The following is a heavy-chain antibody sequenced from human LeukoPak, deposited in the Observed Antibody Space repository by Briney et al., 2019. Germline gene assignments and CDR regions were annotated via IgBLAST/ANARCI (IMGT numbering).Heavy chain of an antibody. CDR2: IIPILGIA. J-gene: IGHJ5*02. CDR1: GGTFSSYA. Sequence: ASVKVSCKASGGTFSSYAISWVRQAPGQGLEWMGRIIPILGIANYAQKFQGRVTITADKSTSTAYMELSSLRSEDTAVYYCARIPPDCSGGSCYLNWFDPWGQGTLVTVSS. D-gene: IGHD2-15*01. V-gene: IGHV1-69*04. CDR3: ARIPPDCSGGSCYLNWFDP.